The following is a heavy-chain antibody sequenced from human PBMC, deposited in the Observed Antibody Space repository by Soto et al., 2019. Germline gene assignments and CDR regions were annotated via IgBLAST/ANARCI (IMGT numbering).Heavy chain of an antibody. V-gene: IGHV1-2*02. J-gene: IGHJ6*02. CDR2: INPNSGGT. Sequence: ASVKVSCKASGYTFTGYYMHWVRQAPGQGLEWMGWINPNSGGTNYAQKFQGRVTMTRDTSISTAYMELSRLRSDDTAVYYCARERYSSSSGEGYYYYYGMDVWGQGTTGTVSS. D-gene: IGHD6-6*01. CDR1: GYTFTGYY. CDR3: ARERYSSSSGEGYYYYYGMDV.